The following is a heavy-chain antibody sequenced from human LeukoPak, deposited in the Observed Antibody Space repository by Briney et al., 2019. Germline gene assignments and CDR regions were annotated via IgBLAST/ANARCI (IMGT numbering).Heavy chain of an antibody. CDR3: TTGVVITGTDAFDI. CDR1: GFTLSNAW. Sequence: GGSLRLSCAASGFTLSNAWMSWVRQAPGKGLEWVGRIKSKTDGGTTDFAAPVKGRFTISRGDSKNTLYLQMNSLKTEDTAVYYCTTGVVITGTDAFDIWGQGTMVTVSS. J-gene: IGHJ3*02. V-gene: IGHV3-15*01. D-gene: IGHD3-22*01. CDR2: IKSKTDGGTT.